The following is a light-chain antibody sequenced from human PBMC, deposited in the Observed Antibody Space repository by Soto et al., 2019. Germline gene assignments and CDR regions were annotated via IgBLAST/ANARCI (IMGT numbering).Light chain of an antibody. CDR2: GAS. CDR1: QSVSSSY. V-gene: IGKV3-20*01. J-gene: IGKJ5*01. CDR3: QQYGSSPYT. Sequence: VLPQSPGTLSLSPGARATLSCRASQSVSSSYLAWYQQKPGQAPRLLIYGASSRATGIPDRFSGSGSGTDFTLPISRLEPEYFAVYYWQQYGSSPYTFGQGTRLEIK.